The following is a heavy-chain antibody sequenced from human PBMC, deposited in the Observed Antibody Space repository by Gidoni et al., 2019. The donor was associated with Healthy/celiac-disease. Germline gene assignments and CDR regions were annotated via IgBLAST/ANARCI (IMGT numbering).Heavy chain of an antibody. CDR1: GFPFSRYA. V-gene: IGHV3-23*01. CDR2: ISGSGGST. D-gene: IGHD3-22*01. CDR3: AKPHSHYYDSSGRLFVIGDDY. Sequence: EVQLLESGGGLVQPGGSLRLSCAASGFPFSRYAMSWVRQAPGEGLEGVSAISGSGGSTYYADSVKGRFTISRDNSKNTLYLQMNSLRAEDTAVYYCAKPHSHYYDSSGRLFVIGDDYWGQGTLVTVSS. J-gene: IGHJ4*02.